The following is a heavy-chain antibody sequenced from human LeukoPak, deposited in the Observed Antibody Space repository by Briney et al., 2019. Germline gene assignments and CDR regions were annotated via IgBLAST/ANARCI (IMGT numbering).Heavy chain of an antibody. CDR1: GFTFSSYA. J-gene: IGHJ4*02. Sequence: GGSLRLSCAASGFTFSSYAMHWVRQAPGKGLEWVAVISYDGSNKYYADSVKGRFTISRDNSKNTLYLQMNSLRAEDTAVYYCARGRDGYNYDYRGQGTLVTVSS. V-gene: IGHV3-30*04. D-gene: IGHD5-24*01. CDR2: ISYDGSNK. CDR3: ARGRDGYNYDY.